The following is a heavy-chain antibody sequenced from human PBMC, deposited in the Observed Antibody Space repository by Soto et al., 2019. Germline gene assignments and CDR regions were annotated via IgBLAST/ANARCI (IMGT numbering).Heavy chain of an antibody. V-gene: IGHV2-5*02. CDR3: AHTTRPALGWFDP. Sequence: QITLKESGPPLVKPTQTLTLTCNLSGFSLSTSGVGVGWIRQPPGKALEWLALIFWDDDKRYRTSLKSRLTITKDTSKHQVVRTMTNMDPVDTATYYGAHTTRPALGWFDPGGQGNLVTVSS. CDR1: GFSLSTSGVG. CDR2: IFWDDDK. D-gene: IGHD7-27*01. J-gene: IGHJ5*02.